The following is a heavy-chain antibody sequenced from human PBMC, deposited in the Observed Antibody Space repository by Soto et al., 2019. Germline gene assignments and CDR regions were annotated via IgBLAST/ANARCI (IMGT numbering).Heavy chain of an antibody. CDR3: ARGGVVLAAPNWFDP. Sequence: QVQLVQSGAEVKKPGASVKVSCKASGYTFTSYYMHWVRQAPGQGLEWMGIINTSGGSTSYAQKFQGRVNMTRDTSTSTVYMELSSLRSEDTAVYYCARGGVVLAAPNWFDPWGQGTLVTVSS. CDR1: GYTFTSYY. D-gene: IGHD2-15*01. CDR2: INTSGGST. V-gene: IGHV1-46*03. J-gene: IGHJ5*02.